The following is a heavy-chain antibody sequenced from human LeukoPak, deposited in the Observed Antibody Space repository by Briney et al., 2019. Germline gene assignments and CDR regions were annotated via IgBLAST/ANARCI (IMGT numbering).Heavy chain of an antibody. CDR2: INPNSGGT. D-gene: IGHD1-7*01. J-gene: IGHJ3*02. V-gene: IGHV1-2*02. CDR3: ARDRNWNYRWGGAFDI. Sequence: ASVKVSCTASGYTFTSYGISWVRQAPGQGLEWMGWINPNSGGTNYAQKFQGRVTMTRDTSISTAYMELSRLRSDDTAVYYCARDRNWNYRWGGAFDIWGQGTMVTVSS. CDR1: GYTFTSYG.